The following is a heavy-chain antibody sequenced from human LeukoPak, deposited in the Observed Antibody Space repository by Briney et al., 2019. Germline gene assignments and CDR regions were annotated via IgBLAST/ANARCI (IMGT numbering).Heavy chain of an antibody. Sequence: SVKVSCKASGGTFSSYAISWVRQAPGQGLEWMGGIIPIFGTANYAQKFQGRVTITADESTSTAYMELSSLRSEDTAVYYCARDQEWDCSGGSCHPHGFDPWGQGTLVTVSS. J-gene: IGHJ5*02. D-gene: IGHD2-15*01. CDR1: GGTFSSYA. CDR2: IIPIFGTA. CDR3: ARDQEWDCSGGSCHPHGFDP. V-gene: IGHV1-69*13.